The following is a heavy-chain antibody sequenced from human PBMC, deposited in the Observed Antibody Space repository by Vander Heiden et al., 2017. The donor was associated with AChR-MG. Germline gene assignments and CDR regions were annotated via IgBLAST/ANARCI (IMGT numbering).Heavy chain of an antibody. CDR1: GGSFSGYY. Sequence: QVQLQQWGAGLLKPSETLSLTCAVHGGSFSGYYWSWIRQPPGKGLEWIGEINHSGSTNYNPSLKSRVTISVDTAKNQFSLKLSSVTAADTAVYYCARGWKFDPWGQGTLVTVAS. V-gene: IGHV4-34*01. CDR2: INHSGST. CDR3: ARGWKFDP. J-gene: IGHJ5*02. D-gene: IGHD1-1*01.